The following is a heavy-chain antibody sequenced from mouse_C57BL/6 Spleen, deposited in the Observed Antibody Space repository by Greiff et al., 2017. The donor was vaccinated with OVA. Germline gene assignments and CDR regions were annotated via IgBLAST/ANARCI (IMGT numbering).Heavy chain of an antibody. CDR2: IHPNSGST. CDR3: ARSTDYYGSSRDWYFDV. J-gene: IGHJ1*03. V-gene: IGHV1-64*01. D-gene: IGHD1-1*01. CDR1: GYTFTSYW. Sequence: VKLQQPGAELVKPGASVKLSCKASGYTFTSYWMHWVKQRPGQGLEWIGMIHPNSGSTNYNEKFKSKATLTVDKSSSTAYMQLSSLTSEDSAVYYCARSTDYYGSSRDWYFDVWGTGTTVTVSS.